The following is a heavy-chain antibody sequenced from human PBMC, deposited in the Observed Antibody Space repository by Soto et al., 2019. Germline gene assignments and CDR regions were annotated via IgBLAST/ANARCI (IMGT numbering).Heavy chain of an antibody. V-gene: IGHV4-30-4*01. CDR2: IYYSGST. CDR3: ARGIGYDSSGYYYLGHAFDI. D-gene: IGHD3-22*01. Sequence: SETLSLTCTVSGGSISSGDYYWSWIRQPPGKGLEGVGYIYYSGSTYYNPSLKSRVTISVDTSKNQFSLKLSSVTAADTAVYYCARGIGYDSSGYYYLGHAFDIWGQGTMVTVSS. J-gene: IGHJ3*02. CDR1: GGSISSGDYY.